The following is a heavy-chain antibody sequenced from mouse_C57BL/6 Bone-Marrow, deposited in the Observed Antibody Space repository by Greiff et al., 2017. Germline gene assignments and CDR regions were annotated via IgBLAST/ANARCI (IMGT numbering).Heavy chain of an antibody. CDR3: ARRSPVAAGDY. D-gene: IGHD1-1*01. Sequence: VQLQQSGPELVKPGASVKISCKASGYSFTGYYMNWVKQSPEKSLEWIGEINPSTGGTTYNQKFKAKATLTVDKSSSTAYMQLKCQTSEDSAVYSCARRSPVAAGDYWGQGTALTVSS. CDR2: INPSTGGT. CDR1: GYSFTGYY. J-gene: IGHJ2*01. V-gene: IGHV1-42*01.